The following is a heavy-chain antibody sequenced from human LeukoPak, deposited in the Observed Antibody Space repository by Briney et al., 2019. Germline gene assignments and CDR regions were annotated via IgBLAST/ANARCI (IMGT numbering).Heavy chain of an antibody. CDR3: ARHQGTNYYDSSGYYPIDY. V-gene: IGHV4-4*02. Sequence: PSETLSLTCAVSGGSISSSNWWSWVRPPPGKGLEWIGEIYHSGSTNYNPSLKSRVTISVDKSKNQFSLKLSSVTAADTAVYYCARHQGTNYYDSSGYYPIDYWGQGTLVTVSS. D-gene: IGHD3-22*01. CDR1: GGSISSSNW. CDR2: IYHSGST. J-gene: IGHJ4*02.